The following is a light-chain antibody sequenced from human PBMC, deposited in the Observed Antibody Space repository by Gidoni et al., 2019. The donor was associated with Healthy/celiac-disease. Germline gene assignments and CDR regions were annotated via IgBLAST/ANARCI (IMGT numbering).Light chain of an antibody. CDR2: WAS. J-gene: IGKJ1*01. Sequence: DIVMTQSPDPLAVSLGERATINCKSSQSVLYSSNNKNYLAWYQQKPGQPPKLLIYWASTRESGVSDRFSGSGSGTDFTVTIDSLPAEDVAVYYCQQYYSTWTFGQGTKVEIK. CDR1: QSVLYSSNNKNY. CDR3: QQYYSTWT. V-gene: IGKV4-1*01.